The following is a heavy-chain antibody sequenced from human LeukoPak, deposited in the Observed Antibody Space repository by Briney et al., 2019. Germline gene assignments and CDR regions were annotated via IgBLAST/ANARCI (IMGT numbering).Heavy chain of an antibody. J-gene: IGHJ4*02. CDR2: ISPSGGST. D-gene: IGHD2-15*01. V-gene: IGHV1-46*01. CDR3: ARVATAATTPEFDY. CDR1: GYTFTSNY. Sequence: ASVKVSCKAFGYTFTSNYMHWVRQAPGQGPEWMGVISPSGGSTTYAQKFQGRVTMTRDMSTSTVYMELSSLRSEDTAVYYCARVATAATTPEFDYWGQGTLVTVSS.